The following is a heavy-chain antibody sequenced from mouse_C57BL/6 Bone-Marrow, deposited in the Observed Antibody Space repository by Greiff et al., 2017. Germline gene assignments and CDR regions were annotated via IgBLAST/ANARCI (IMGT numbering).Heavy chain of an antibody. CDR3: ASRTTVDDY. CDR1: GYTFTSYG. CDR2: IYPRSGNT. J-gene: IGHJ2*01. D-gene: IGHD1-1*01. Sequence: QVQLQQSGAELARPGASVKLSCKASGYTFTSYGISWVKQRTGQGLVWIGEIYPRSGNTYYNEKFKGKATLTADKSSSTAYMELRSLTSEDSAVYFCASRTTVDDYWGQGTTLTVSS. V-gene: IGHV1-81*01.